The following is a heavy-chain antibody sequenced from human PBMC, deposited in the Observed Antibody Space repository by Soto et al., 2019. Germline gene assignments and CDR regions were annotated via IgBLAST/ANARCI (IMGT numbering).Heavy chain of an antibody. CDR2: IDHSGST. V-gene: IGHV4-34*01. CDR1: GGSFSGYS. J-gene: IGHJ4*02. D-gene: IGHD5-12*01. CDR3: ARRWLRFGFDY. Sequence: QVQLHQWGAGLLKPSETLSLTCAVNGGSFSGYSWSWIRQAPGKGLEWIGEIDHSGSTNYNPSLTSRVIISIDTSTNHFSLTLSSVTATDTAVYYCARRWLRFGFDYWGQGTLVTVTS.